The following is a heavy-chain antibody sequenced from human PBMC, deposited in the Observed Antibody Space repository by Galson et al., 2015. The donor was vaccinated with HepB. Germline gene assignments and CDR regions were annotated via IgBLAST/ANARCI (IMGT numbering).Heavy chain of an antibody. D-gene: IGHD1-26*01. Sequence: SLRLSCAASGFTFSSYAMSWVRQAPGKGLEWVSAISGSGGSTYYADSVKGRFTISRDNSKNTLYLQMNSLRAEDTAVYYCAKDLQEWELLRVDAFDIWGQGTMVTVSS. J-gene: IGHJ3*02. V-gene: IGHV3-23*01. CDR3: AKDLQEWELLRVDAFDI. CDR1: GFTFSSYA. CDR2: ISGSGGST.